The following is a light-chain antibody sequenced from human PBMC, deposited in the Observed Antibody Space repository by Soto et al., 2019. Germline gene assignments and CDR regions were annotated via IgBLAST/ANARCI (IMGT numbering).Light chain of an antibody. V-gene: IGLV2-23*02. Sequence: QSALAQPASVSGSPGQSITISCTGTSSDVGSYNLVSWYQQHPGKAPKLMIYEVSKRPSGVSNRFSGSKSGNTASQTISGLQAEDEADSYCCSYAGSSPVFGTGTKVTVL. J-gene: IGLJ1*01. CDR1: SSDVGSYNL. CDR3: CSYAGSSPV. CDR2: EVS.